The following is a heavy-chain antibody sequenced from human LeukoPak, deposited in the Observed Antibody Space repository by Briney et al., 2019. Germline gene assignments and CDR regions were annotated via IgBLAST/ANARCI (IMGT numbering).Heavy chain of an antibody. CDR3: TSSFYCSGGSCPVDFDY. J-gene: IGHJ4*02. CDR1: GFTFSSYA. D-gene: IGHD2-15*01. V-gene: IGHV3-30*04. CDR2: ILYGSNT. Sequence: PGGSLRLSCAASGFTFSSYAMLWVRQLPGKGLVWVAIILYGSNTYYAYSVNGRFTISRDNSKNTLYLQMNSLKTEDTAVYYCTSSFYCSGGSCPVDFDYWGQGTLVTVSS.